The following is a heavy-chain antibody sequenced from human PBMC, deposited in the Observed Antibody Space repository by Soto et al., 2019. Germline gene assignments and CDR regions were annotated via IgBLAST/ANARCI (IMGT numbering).Heavy chain of an antibody. CDR2: ISNDGNNE. V-gene: IGHV3-30-3*01. CDR3: ARDASGAVTRWFDP. CDR1: GFTFSSHA. J-gene: IGHJ5*02. D-gene: IGHD2-15*01. Sequence: GGSLRLSCAASGFTFSSHAMHWVRQAPGKGLEWVAIISNDGNNEYYADSVKGRFTISRDNSKSTLYLQMNSLRTEDTAVYYCARDASGAVTRWFDPWGQGTLVTVSS.